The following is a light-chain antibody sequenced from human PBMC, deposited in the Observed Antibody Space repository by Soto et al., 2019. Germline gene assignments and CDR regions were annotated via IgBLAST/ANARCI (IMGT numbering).Light chain of an antibody. CDR1: HGVDNY. CDR3: HQYGVLSLS. J-gene: IGKJ1*01. Sequence: EIVLTQSPGTLSLSPGERVTLSCRASHGVDNYLAWYQHKPVQAPRLIIYGASNRAAGVPDRFSGSGFGTDFTLTISKLEPDDFAVYYCHQYGVLSLSFGHGTKVEI. CDR2: GAS. V-gene: IGKV3-20*01.